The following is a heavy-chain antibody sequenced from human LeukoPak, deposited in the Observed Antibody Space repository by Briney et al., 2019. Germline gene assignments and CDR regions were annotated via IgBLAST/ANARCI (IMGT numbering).Heavy chain of an antibody. CDR2: ISSSSYI. Sequence: GGSLRLSCAASGFTLSSYSMNWVRQAPGKGPEWVSSISSSSYIYYADSVKGRFTISRDNAKNSLYLQMNSLRAEDTAVYYCAICSSTSCYRRGIDYWGQGTPVTVSS. CDR3: AICSSTSCYRRGIDY. D-gene: IGHD2-2*01. V-gene: IGHV3-21*01. J-gene: IGHJ4*02. CDR1: GFTLSSYS.